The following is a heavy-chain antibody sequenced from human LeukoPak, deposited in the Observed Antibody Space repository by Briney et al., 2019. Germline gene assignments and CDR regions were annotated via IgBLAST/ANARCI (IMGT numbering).Heavy chain of an antibody. CDR1: EFTLSSYS. CDR3: TTVTLRPVGL. CDR2: IRSKAYGGTT. V-gene: IGHV3-15*05. J-gene: IGHJ4*02. Sequence: GGSLRLSCAASEFTLSSYSMNWFRQAPGKGLEWVGFIRSKAYGGTTEYAAPVKGRFTISRDDSKNTLFLQVNSLKIEDTAVYYCTTVTLRPVGLWGQGTLVTVSS. D-gene: IGHD3-10*01.